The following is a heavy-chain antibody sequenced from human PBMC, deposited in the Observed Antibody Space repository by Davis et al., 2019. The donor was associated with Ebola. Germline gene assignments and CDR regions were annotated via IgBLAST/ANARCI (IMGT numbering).Heavy chain of an antibody. CDR2: IYYSGST. CDR1: GGSISSGDYY. J-gene: IGHJ4*02. V-gene: IGHV4-30-4*01. CDR3: ARVGYDRYYFDY. Sequence: SETLSLTCTVSGGSISSGDYYWSWIRQPPGKGLEWIGYIYYSGSTYYNPSLKSRVTISVDTSKNQFSLKLSSVTAADTAVYYCARVGYDRYYFDYWGQGTLVTVSS. D-gene: IGHD3-3*01.